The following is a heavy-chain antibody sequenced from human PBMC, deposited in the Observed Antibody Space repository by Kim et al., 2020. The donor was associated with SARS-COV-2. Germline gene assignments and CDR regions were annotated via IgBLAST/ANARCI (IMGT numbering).Heavy chain of an antibody. D-gene: IGHD3-22*01. J-gene: IGHJ1*01. V-gene: IGHV4-39*01. CDR2: IYYSGST. Sequence: SETLSLTCTVSGGSISSSSYYWGWIRQPPGKGLEWIGSIYYSGSTYYNPSLKSRVTISVDTSKNQFSLKLSSVTAADTAVYYCARHLIVESSAEYFQHWGQGTLVTVSS. CDR1: GGSISSSSYY. CDR3: ARHLIVESSAEYFQH.